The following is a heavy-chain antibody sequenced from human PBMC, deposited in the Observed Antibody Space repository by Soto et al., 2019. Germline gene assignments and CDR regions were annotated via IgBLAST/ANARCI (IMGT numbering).Heavy chain of an antibody. CDR1: GFTFSSYG. Sequence: PGGSLRLSCVASGFTFSSYGMPWVRQAPGKGLEWVAFIWYDGRNENYTDSVKGRFSISRDNSKNTLFLQMNSLRVDDTAVYYCARGTATDGLDSWGQGTLVTVSS. CDR2: IWYDGRNE. V-gene: IGHV3-33*01. J-gene: IGHJ5*01. D-gene: IGHD2-21*02. CDR3: ARGTATDGLDS.